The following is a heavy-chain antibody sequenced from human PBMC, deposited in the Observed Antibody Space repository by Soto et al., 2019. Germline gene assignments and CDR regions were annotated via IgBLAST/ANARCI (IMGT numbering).Heavy chain of an antibody. J-gene: IGHJ4*02. CDR3: ARDRTSKRYFDY. CDR2: IYYSGST. CDR1: GGSISSGGYY. Sequence: SETLSLTCTVSGGSISSGGYYWSWIRQHPGKGLEWIGYIYYSGSTYYNPSLKSRVTISVDTSKNQFSLKLSSVTAADTAVYYCARDRTSKRYFDYWGQGTLVTVSS. V-gene: IGHV4-31*03.